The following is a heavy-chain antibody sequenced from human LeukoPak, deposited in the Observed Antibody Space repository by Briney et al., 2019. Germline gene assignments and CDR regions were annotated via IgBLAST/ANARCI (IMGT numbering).Heavy chain of an antibody. D-gene: IGHD6-13*01. CDR3: ARGASIAAAGVGLYYYYGMDV. CDR2: IYDRVST. Sequence: SETLSLTCTVSGGSISSYYWSWIRQPPGKGLEWIGSIYDRVSTYYNPSLKSRVTISVDTSKNQFSLKLSSVTAADTAVYYCARGASIAAAGVGLYYYYGMDVWGQGTTVTVSS. CDR1: GGSISSYY. V-gene: IGHV4-39*07. J-gene: IGHJ6*02.